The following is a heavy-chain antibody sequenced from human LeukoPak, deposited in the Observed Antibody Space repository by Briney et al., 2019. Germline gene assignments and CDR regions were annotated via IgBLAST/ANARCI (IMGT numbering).Heavy chain of an antibody. J-gene: IGHJ2*01. CDR3: ATDFHSGSYGNWYFDL. CDR1: GYTFTDYY. Sequence: VKVSRKVSGYTFTDYYMHWVQQAPGKGLEWMGLVDPEDGETIYAEKFQGRVTITADTSEDTAYMELRSLRSEDTAVYSCATDFHSGSYGNWYFDLWGRGTLVTVSS. D-gene: IGHD1-26*01. V-gene: IGHV1-69-2*01. CDR2: VDPEDGET.